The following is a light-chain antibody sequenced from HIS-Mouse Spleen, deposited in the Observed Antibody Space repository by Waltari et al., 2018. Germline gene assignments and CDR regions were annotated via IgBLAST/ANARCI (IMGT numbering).Light chain of an antibody. CDR3: QQYYSYPYT. Sequence: EIVMTQSPATLSVSPGERATLSCRASQSVSSNLAWYQQKPGQAPRLLIYRASTRATGIPARFSGSGSGTEFTLTTSSLQSEDFATYYCQQYYSYPYTFGQGTKLEIK. CDR1: QSVSSN. CDR2: RAS. V-gene: IGKV3-15*01. J-gene: IGKJ2*01.